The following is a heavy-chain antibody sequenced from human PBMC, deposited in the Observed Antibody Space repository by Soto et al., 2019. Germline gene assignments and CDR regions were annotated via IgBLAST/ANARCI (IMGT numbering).Heavy chain of an antibody. J-gene: IGHJ4*02. CDR2: ISGSGGST. CDR3: AKDLALFTIFGANLDY. V-gene: IGHV3-23*01. D-gene: IGHD3-3*01. CDR1: GFTFSSYA. Sequence: GGSLRLSCAASGFTFSSYAMSWVRQAPGKGLEWVSAISGSGGSTYYADSVKGRFTISRDNSKNTLYLQMNSLRAEDTAVYYCAKDLALFTIFGANLDYWGQGTLVTVSS.